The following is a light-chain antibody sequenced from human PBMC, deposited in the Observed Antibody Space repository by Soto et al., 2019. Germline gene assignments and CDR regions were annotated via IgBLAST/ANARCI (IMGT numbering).Light chain of an antibody. CDR3: SSYTSSSTYV. J-gene: IGLJ1*01. CDR1: SSDVGGSNY. V-gene: IGLV2-14*03. Sequence: QSALTQPASVSGSPGQSITISCTGTSSDVGGSNYVSRYQQHPGKAPKLIIFDVSHRPSGFSNRFSGSKSGHTASLTISGLQAADEADYYCSSYTSSSTYVFGTGTKVTVL. CDR2: DVS.